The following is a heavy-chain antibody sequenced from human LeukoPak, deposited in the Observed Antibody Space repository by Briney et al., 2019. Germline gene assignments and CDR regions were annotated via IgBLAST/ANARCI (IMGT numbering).Heavy chain of an antibody. CDR1: GYTFTGYY. D-gene: IGHD3-3*01. V-gene: IGHV1-2*02. CDR3: ARGVDWQSNGYYYFDY. CDR2: INPNSGGT. Sequence: ASVKVSCKASGYTFTGYYMHWVRQAPGQGLEWMGWINPNSGGTNYAQKFQGRVTTTRDTSISTAYMELSRLRSDDTAVYYCARGVDWQSNGYYYFDYWGQGTLVTVSS. J-gene: IGHJ4*02.